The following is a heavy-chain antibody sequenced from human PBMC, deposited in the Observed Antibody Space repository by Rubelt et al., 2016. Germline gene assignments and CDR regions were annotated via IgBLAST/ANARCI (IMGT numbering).Heavy chain of an antibody. CDR3: ARDGGGYLRYFDY. D-gene: IGHD1-26*01. CDR2: IRSKSDGGTT. Sequence: GKGLEWVGRIRSKSDGGTTDYAAPVKGRFTISRDKSKNTLDLQMNSLRADDTAVYYCARDGGGYLRYFDYWGLGTLVTVSS. V-gene: IGHV3-15*07. J-gene: IGHJ4*02.